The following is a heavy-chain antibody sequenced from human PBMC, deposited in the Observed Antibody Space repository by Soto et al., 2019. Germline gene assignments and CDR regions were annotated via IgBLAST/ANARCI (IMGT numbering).Heavy chain of an antibody. Sequence: QITLRESGPALVKPTPTLTLTCTFSGFSLSTNGVAVCWIRQPPGPTLEWLALIFWDDDARYSPSRKSRLTITKDTSKDQVVLIMTNMDPVDTGTYYCTHTSGHSSTGADNWGQGTQVTVSS. CDR1: GFSLSTNGVA. V-gene: IGHV2-5*02. J-gene: IGHJ4*02. D-gene: IGHD6-19*01. CDR3: THTSGHSSTGADN. CDR2: IFWDDDA.